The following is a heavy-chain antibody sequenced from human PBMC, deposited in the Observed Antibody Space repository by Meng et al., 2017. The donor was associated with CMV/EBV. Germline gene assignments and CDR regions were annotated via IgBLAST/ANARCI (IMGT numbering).Heavy chain of an antibody. J-gene: IGHJ4*02. Sequence: GESLKISCAASGFTFSSAWMSRVHQAPGKGLEWVGRIKSKTDGGTTDYAEPVKGRFTISRDDSKNTLYLQMNSLKTEDTAVYYCTTEEIYGSNYWGQGTLVTVSS. D-gene: IGHD5-12*01. CDR2: IKSKTDGGTT. CDR1: GFTFSSAW. CDR3: TTEEIYGSNY. V-gene: IGHV3-15*01.